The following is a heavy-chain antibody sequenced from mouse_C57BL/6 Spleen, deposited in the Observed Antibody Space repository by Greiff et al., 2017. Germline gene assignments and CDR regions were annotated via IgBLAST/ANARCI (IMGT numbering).Heavy chain of an antibody. J-gene: IGHJ4*01. Sequence: VQLQQSGPELVKPGASVKISCKASGYTFTDYYMNWVKQSHGKSLEWIGDINPNNGGTSYNQKFKGKATLTVDQSSSTAYMELRSLTSEDSAVYYCAREGYGSMGAMDYWGQGTSVTVSS. CDR1: GYTFTDYY. D-gene: IGHD1-1*01. CDR3: AREGYGSMGAMDY. V-gene: IGHV1-26*01. CDR2: INPNNGGT.